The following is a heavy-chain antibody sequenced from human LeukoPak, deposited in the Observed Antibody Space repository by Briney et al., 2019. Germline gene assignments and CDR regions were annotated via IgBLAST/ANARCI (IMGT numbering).Heavy chain of an antibody. CDR3: AREVVLVAAYYFDY. J-gene: IGHJ4*02. Sequence: PSETLSLTCTVSGGSISSGGYYWSWIRQHPGKGLEWIGYIYYSGSTYYNPSLKSRVTISVDTSKNQFSLKLSSVTAADTAVYYCAREVVLVAAYYFDYWGQGTLVTVSS. CDR2: IYYSGST. CDR1: GGSISSGGYY. V-gene: IGHV4-31*03. D-gene: IGHD2-15*01.